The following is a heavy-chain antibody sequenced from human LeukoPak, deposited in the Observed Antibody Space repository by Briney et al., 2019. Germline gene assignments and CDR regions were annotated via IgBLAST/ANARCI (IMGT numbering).Heavy chain of an antibody. V-gene: IGHV5-51*01. CDR2: IYPGDSDT. J-gene: IGHJ5*02. CDR1: GYSFTSYW. CDR3: ARHRTAYSSSFDRGFDP. Sequence: GESLKISCEGSGYSFTSYWIGWVRQMPGKGLGWMGIIYPGDSDTSYSPSFQGQVTISADKSISTAYLQWSSLKASDTAMYYCARHRTAYSSSFDRGFDPWGQGTLVTVSS. D-gene: IGHD6-13*01.